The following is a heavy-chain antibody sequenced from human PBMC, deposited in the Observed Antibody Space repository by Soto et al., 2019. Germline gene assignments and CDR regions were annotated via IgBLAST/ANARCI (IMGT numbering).Heavy chain of an antibody. J-gene: IGHJ3*02. CDR3: ARIMGIAVARNAFDI. CDR2: VSGNGGTT. V-gene: IGHV3-23*01. CDR1: GFPFGSHA. Sequence: GGSLRLSCAASGFPFGSHAMSWVRQAPGKGLEWVSLVSGNGGTTNYADSVKGRFTISRDNSQKTLYLQMNSLRAEDTAVYYCARIMGIAVARNAFDIWGQGTMVTVSS. D-gene: IGHD6-19*01.